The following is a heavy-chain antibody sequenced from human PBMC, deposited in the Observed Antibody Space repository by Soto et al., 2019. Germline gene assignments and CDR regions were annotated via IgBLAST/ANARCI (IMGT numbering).Heavy chain of an antibody. V-gene: IGHV3-11*01. CDR2: ISSSGTTT. Sequence: QVQLVESGGGLVKPRGSLRLSCAASGFTFTDYYMSWIRQAPGKGLEWVSYISSSGTTTYYADSVKGRFTVSRDNAKNSVYLQMNSLRAEDTAMYFCARDAYDIWSAYYPHFDYWGQGTLVTVSS. J-gene: IGHJ4*02. CDR1: GFTFTDYY. CDR3: ARDAYDIWSAYYPHFDY. D-gene: IGHD3-3*01.